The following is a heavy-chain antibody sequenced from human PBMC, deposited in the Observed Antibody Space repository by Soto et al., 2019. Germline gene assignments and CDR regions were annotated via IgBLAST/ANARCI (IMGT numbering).Heavy chain of an antibody. Sequence: EVQLVESGGGLVQPGGSLRLSCAASGFTFSSYSMNWVRQAPGKGLEWVSYISSSSSTIYYADSVKGRFTISRDNAKNSLYLQMNSLRDEDTAVYYCAGILGYCSSTSCYAGWFDPWGQGTLVTVSS. J-gene: IGHJ5*02. CDR2: ISSSSSTI. CDR3: AGILGYCSSTSCYAGWFDP. CDR1: GFTFSSYS. D-gene: IGHD2-2*01. V-gene: IGHV3-48*02.